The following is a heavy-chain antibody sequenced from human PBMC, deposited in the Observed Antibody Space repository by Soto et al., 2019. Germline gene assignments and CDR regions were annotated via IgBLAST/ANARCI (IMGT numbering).Heavy chain of an antibody. Sequence: TLSLTCTVSGISITSSYWNWFRQSPGKGLEWIGQISDRGDINYNPPLESRVAISTDTSKNQVSLTLTAVNAADTAVYFCARGRHWFGPWGQGTLVTVSS. J-gene: IGHJ5*02. V-gene: IGHV4-59*08. CDR2: ISDRGDI. CDR1: GISITSSY. CDR3: ARGRHWFGP.